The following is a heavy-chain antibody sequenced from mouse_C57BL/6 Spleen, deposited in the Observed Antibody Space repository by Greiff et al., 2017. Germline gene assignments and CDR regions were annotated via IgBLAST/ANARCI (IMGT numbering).Heavy chain of an antibody. CDR3: ARSMSSGCDY. V-gene: IGHV1-82*01. J-gene: IGHJ2*01. D-gene: IGHD3-2*02. Sequence: QVQLKESGPELVKPGASVKISCKASGYAFSSSWMNWVKQRPGKGLEWIGRIYPGDGDTNYNGKFKGKATLTADKSSSTAYMQLSSLTSEDSAVYFCARSMSSGCDYWGQGTTLTVSS. CDR2: IYPGDGDT. CDR1: GYAFSSSW.